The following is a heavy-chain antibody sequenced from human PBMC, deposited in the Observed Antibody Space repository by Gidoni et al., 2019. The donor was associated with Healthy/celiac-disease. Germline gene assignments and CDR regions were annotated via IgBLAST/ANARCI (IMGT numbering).Heavy chain of an antibody. CDR2: IYHSGST. CDR3: ARGKYCSGGSCYSGFDY. V-gene: IGHV4-38-2*01. CDR1: GYSISSGYY. J-gene: IGHJ4*02. D-gene: IGHD2-15*01. Sequence: QVQLQESGPGLVKPSETLSLTCAVSGYSISSGYYWGWIRQPPGKGLEWIGSIYHSGSTYYNPSLKSRVTISVDTSKNQFSLKLSSVTAADTAVYYCARGKYCSGGSCYSGFDYWGQGTLVTVSS.